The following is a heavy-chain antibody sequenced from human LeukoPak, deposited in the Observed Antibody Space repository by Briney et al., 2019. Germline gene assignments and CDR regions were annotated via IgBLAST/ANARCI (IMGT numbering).Heavy chain of an antibody. CDR2: IKQDGSEK. Sequence: GGSLRLSCAASGFTFSSYWMSWVRQAPGKGLEWVANIKQDGSEKYYVDSVKGRFTISRDNAKNSLYLQMNSLRAEDTAVYYCARASMITFEGVIPIFDYWGQGTLVTVSS. V-gene: IGHV3-7*01. J-gene: IGHJ4*02. D-gene: IGHD3-16*02. CDR1: GFTFSSYW. CDR3: ARASMITFEGVIPIFDY.